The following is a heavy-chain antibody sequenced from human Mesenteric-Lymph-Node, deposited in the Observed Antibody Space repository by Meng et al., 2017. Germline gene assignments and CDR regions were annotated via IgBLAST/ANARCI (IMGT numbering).Heavy chain of an antibody. D-gene: IGHD6-6*01. CDR3: ARGEEQLVVYYFDY. CDR2: IYYSGST. CDR1: GGSISSYY. Sequence: GSLRLSCTVSGGSISSYYWSWIHQHPGKGLEWIGYIYYSGSTYYNPSLKSRVTISVDTSKNQFSLKLSSVTAADTAVYYCARGEEQLVVYYFDYWGQGTLVTVSS. V-gene: IGHV4-59*12. J-gene: IGHJ4*02.